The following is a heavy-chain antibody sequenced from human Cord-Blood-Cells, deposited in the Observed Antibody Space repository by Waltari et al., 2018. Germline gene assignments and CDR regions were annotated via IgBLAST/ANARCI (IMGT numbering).Heavy chain of an antibody. J-gene: IGHJ6*03. CDR3: ARSPSYYDILTGYYYHYYMDV. Sequence: QVQLVQSGAEVKKPGASVKVSCKASGYTFTSYGISWVRQAPGQGLEWMGWISAYNGNTNYAQKLQGRVTMTTDTSTSTAYMELRSLRSDDTAVYYCARSPSYYDILTGYYYHYYMDVWGKGTTVTVSS. V-gene: IGHV1-18*01. CDR1: GYTFTSYG. D-gene: IGHD3-9*01. CDR2: ISAYNGNT.